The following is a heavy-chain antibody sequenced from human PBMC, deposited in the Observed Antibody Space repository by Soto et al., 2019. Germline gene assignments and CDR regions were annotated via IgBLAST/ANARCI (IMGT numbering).Heavy chain of an antibody. Sequence: PSETLSLTCTVSGGSVSSGSYYWSWIRQPPGKGLEWIGYIYYSGSTNYNPSLKSRATISVDTSKNQFSLKLSSVTAADTAVYYCARGDYVWGSYRTDYWGQGTLVTVSS. CDR1: GGSVSSGSYY. CDR2: IYYSGST. V-gene: IGHV4-61*01. D-gene: IGHD3-16*02. CDR3: ARGDYVWGSYRTDY. J-gene: IGHJ4*02.